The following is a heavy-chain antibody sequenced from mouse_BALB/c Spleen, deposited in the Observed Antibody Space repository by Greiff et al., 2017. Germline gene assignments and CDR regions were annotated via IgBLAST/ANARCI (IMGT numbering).Heavy chain of an antibody. Sequence: DVKLVESGGGLVKLGGSLKLSCAASGFTFSSYYMSWVRQTPEKRLELVAAINSNGGSTYYPDTVKGRFTISRDNAKNTLYLQMSSLKSEDTALYYCARHWGGYYGAYAMDYWGQGTSVTVSS. CDR3: ARHWGGYYGAYAMDY. D-gene: IGHD2-3*01. CDR2: INSNGGST. J-gene: IGHJ4*01. CDR1: GFTFSSYY. V-gene: IGHV5-6-2*01.